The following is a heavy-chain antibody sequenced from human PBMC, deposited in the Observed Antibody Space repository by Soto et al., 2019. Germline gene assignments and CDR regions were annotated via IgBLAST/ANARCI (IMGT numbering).Heavy chain of an antibody. CDR1: GGSISNYY. V-gene: IGHV4-4*07. J-gene: IGHJ4*02. CDR2: IYTSGST. Sequence: KASETLSLTCTVSGGSISNYYWNWIRQPAGKGLEWIGRIYTSGSTNYNPSLKSRVTMSVDTSKNQFSLKLSSVTAADTAVYYCARSIAAAGWGFDYWGQGTLVTVSS. D-gene: IGHD6-13*01. CDR3: ARSIAAAGWGFDY.